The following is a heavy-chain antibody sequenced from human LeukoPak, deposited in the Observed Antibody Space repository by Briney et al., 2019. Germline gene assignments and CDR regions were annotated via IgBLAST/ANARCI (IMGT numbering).Heavy chain of an antibody. Sequence: SETLSLTCTVSGGSISSYYWSWIRQPPGKGLEWIGYIYYSGSTNYNPSLKSRVTISVDTSKNQFSLKLSSVTAADTAVYYCARAVRHHKRWLQLRPPHYYYYMDVWGKGTTVTVSS. CDR2: IYYSGST. J-gene: IGHJ6*03. CDR3: ARAVRHHKRWLQLRPPHYYYYMDV. CDR1: GGSISSYY. D-gene: IGHD5-24*01. V-gene: IGHV4-59*01.